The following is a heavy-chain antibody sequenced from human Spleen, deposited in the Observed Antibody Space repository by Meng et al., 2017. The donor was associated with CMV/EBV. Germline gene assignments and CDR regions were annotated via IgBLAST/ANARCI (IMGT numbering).Heavy chain of an antibody. CDR3: AKEVLAAAGYYFDY. CDR2: ISGTGGGT. J-gene: IGHJ4*02. D-gene: IGHD6-13*01. CDR1: AFTFSSYA. Sequence: GESLKISCAASAFTFSSYAMSWVRQAPGRGLEWVSAISGTGGGTHYADSVKGRFTISRDNSKNTLYLQMNSLRAEDTAVYYCAKEVLAAAGYYFDYWGQGTLVTVSS. V-gene: IGHV3-23*01.